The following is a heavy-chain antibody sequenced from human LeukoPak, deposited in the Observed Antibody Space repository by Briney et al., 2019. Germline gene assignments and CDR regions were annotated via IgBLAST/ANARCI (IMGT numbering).Heavy chain of an antibody. D-gene: IGHD1-7*01. V-gene: IGHV3-74*01. J-gene: IGHJ4*02. CDR2: TDTDGSNT. CDR3: TRGGTTLDY. CDR1: GFTFSSYW. Sequence: GGSLRLSCAASGFTFSSYWMHWVRQAPGKGLVWVSRTDTDGSNTAYADSVKGRFTISRDNAKNTLYLQMNSLRAEDTAVYYCTRGGTTLDYWGQGTLVTVSS.